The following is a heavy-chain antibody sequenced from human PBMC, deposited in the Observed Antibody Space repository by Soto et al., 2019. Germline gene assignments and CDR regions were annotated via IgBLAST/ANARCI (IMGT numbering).Heavy chain of an antibody. J-gene: IGHJ4*02. V-gene: IGHV4-31*03. CDR2: IYYSGST. CDR1: GGSISSGGYY. CDR3: ARASDYRSYFDY. D-gene: IGHD4-4*01. Sequence: SETLSLTCTVSGGSISSGGYYWSWIRQHPGKGLEWIGYIYYSGSTYYNPSLKSRVTISVDTSKNQFSLKLSSVTAADTAVYYCARASDYRSYFDYWGQGTLVTVSS.